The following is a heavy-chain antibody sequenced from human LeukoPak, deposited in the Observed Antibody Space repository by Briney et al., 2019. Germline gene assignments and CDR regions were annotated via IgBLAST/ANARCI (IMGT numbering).Heavy chain of an antibody. J-gene: IGHJ4*02. CDR1: GYTFTDYH. Sequence: ASVKVSCKASGYTFTDYHMHWVRQAPGQGLEWMGRIYPTTGGTNYAQKFQGRLTLTRDTSINTVYMELSSLRSDDTAVYYCARDGRSKYSGYDWMGGDFDYWGQGTLVTVSS. V-gene: IGHV1-2*06. CDR3: ARDGRSKYSGYDWMGGDFDY. D-gene: IGHD5-12*01. CDR2: IYPTTGGT.